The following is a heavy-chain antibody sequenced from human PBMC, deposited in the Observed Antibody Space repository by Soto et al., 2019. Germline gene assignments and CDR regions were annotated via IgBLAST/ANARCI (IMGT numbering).Heavy chain of an antibody. V-gene: IGHV1-18*01. CDR2: INAHNGET. J-gene: IGHJ5*02. D-gene: IGHD6-13*01. CDR1: GYAFTSYG. CDR3: ARHSSSGYRGWFDP. Sequence: DSVKVSCKASGYAFTSYGIRWLRHAPGQGLEWVGWINAHNGETRYETNLKGRITMTTDTFTNTAYIELRSVAAADTAVYYCARHSSSGYRGWFDPWGQGTLVTVSS.